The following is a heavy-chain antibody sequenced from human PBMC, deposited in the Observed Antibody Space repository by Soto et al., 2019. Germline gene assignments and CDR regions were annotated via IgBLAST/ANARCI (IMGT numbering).Heavy chain of an antibody. J-gene: IGHJ4*02. CDR2: ITVAGGGI. Sequence: EVQLLESGGGLAQPGGSLRLSCAASGFAFSSSAMAWIRQTPGEGLQWVSAITVAGGGIYYADSVKGRFTISRDNSKKTLYLQMNSLSAEDTAQYFCAKWPPSPKMGVTSHWGQGTLVTVSS. V-gene: IGHV3-23*01. CDR3: AKWPPSPKMGVTSH. D-gene: IGHD1-26*01. CDR1: GFAFSSSA.